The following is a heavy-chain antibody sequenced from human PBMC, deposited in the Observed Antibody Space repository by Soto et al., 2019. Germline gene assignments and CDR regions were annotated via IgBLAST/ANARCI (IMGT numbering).Heavy chain of an antibody. Sequence: SETLSRTCTVSGSSISSSSYYWGWIRQPPGKGLEWIGSIYYSGSTYYNPSLKSRVTISVDTSKNHFSLKLSSVTAAATAVYYCARHYYDSSGYYSNYFDSWGQETLVTLSS. J-gene: IGHJ4*02. V-gene: IGHV4-39*01. CDR3: ARHYYDSSGYYSNYFDS. CDR1: GSSISSSSYY. D-gene: IGHD3-22*01. CDR2: IYYSGST.